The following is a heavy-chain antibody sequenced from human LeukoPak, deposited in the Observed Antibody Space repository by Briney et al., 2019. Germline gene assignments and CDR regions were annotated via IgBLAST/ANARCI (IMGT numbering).Heavy chain of an antibody. CDR1: GFTFSSYS. Sequence: GRSLRLSCVASGFTFSSYSMNWVRQAPGKGLEWVSYIRSSSSPIYYADSVRGRFTISRDNAQKSLYLQMNSLRAQDTAVYYFANPCDSSDYYYIDDRGQGALVTVSS. J-gene: IGHJ4*02. CDR3: ANPCDSSDYYYIDD. V-gene: IGHV3-48*01. CDR2: IRSSSSPI. D-gene: IGHD3-22*01.